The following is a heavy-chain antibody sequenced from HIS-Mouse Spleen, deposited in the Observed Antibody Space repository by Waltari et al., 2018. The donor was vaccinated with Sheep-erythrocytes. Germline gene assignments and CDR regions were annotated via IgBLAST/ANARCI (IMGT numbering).Heavy chain of an antibody. J-gene: IGHJ6*02. CDR1: GYTFTSYG. Sequence: QVQLVQSGAEVKKPGASVKVSCKASGYTFTSYGISWVRQAPGQGLEWMGWISAYNGNTNYAQKLQGRVTMTTDTSTSTAYMELRSLRSDDTAVYYCARDRKGVYSSSYSNYYYYYYGMDVWGQGTTVTVSS. V-gene: IGHV1-18*01. D-gene: IGHD6-6*01. CDR3: ARDRKGVYSSSYSNYYYYYYGMDV. CDR2: ISAYNGNT.